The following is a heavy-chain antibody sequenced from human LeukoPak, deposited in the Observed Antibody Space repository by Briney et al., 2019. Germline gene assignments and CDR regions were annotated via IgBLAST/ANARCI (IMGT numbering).Heavy chain of an antibody. J-gene: IGHJ4*02. Sequence: SETLSLTCTVSGGSISSGGYYWSWIRQHPGKGLEWIGYIYYSGSTYYNPSLKSRVTISVDTSKNQFSLKLSSVTAADTAVYYCARDRSSTSLGADYWGQGTLVTVSS. D-gene: IGHD2-2*01. V-gene: IGHV4-31*03. CDR1: GGSISSGGYY. CDR3: ARDRSSTSLGADY. CDR2: IYYSGST.